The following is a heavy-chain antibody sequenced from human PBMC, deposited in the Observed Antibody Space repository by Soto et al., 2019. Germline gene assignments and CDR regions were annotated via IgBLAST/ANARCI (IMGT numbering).Heavy chain of an antibody. CDR3: ARYYDFWSGYYSGYYYYYMDV. Sequence: ASVKVSCKASGYTFTSYAMNWVRQAPGQGLEWMGWINTNTGNPTYAQGFTGRFVFSLDTSVSTAYLQISSLKAEDTAVYYCARYYDFWSGYYSGYYYYYMDVWGKGTTVTVSS. D-gene: IGHD3-3*01. J-gene: IGHJ6*03. CDR2: INTNTGNP. V-gene: IGHV7-4-1*02. CDR1: GYTFTSYA.